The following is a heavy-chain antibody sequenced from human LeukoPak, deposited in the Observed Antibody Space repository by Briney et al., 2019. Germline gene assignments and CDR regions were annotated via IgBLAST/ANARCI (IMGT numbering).Heavy chain of an antibody. CDR3: AKMIAVALPFDY. D-gene: IGHD6-19*01. J-gene: IGHJ4*02. Sequence: GGSLRLSCAASRFTLSSYAMRWVRQAPEEGREWVSSISGSGGSTYYADSVKSRFTISTNNSKNTLYLHMNSLRAEDTAVYYCAKMIAVALPFDYWGQGTLVTVSS. V-gene: IGHV3-23*01. CDR1: RFTLSSYA. CDR2: ISGSGGST.